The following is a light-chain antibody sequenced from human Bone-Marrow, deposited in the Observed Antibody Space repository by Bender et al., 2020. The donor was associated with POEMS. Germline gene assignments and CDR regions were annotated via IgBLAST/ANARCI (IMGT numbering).Light chain of an antibody. CDR3: AAWDDRLSGWV. J-gene: IGLJ3*02. CDR1: RSNIENRP. CDR2: YDD. Sequence: QSVLTQPPSVSGAPRQRVAISCSGSRSNIENRPMSWYQQLPGKAPKLVIYYDDVLSSGVSDRFSGSRSGTSASLAISGLQSDDEAFYYCAAWDDRLSGWVFGGGTKLTVL. V-gene: IGLV1-36*01.